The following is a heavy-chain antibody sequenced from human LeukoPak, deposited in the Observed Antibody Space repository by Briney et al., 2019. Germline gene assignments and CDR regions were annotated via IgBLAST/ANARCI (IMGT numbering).Heavy chain of an antibody. Sequence: ASVKVSCKASDYTFTSYGISWVRQAPGQGLEWMGWISAYNGNTNYAQKLQGRVTMTTDTSTSTAYMELRSLRSDDTAVYYCARDAGVILRFLEWSKGLDAFDIWGQGTMVTVSS. J-gene: IGHJ3*02. D-gene: IGHD3-3*01. CDR1: DYTFTSYG. V-gene: IGHV1-18*01. CDR2: ISAYNGNT. CDR3: ARDAGVILRFLEWSKGLDAFDI.